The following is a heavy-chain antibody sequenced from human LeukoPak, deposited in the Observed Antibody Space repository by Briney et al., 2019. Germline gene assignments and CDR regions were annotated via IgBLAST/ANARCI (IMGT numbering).Heavy chain of an antibody. CDR1: GGSFSGYY. D-gene: IGHD2-15*01. V-gene: IGHV4-34*01. CDR3: ARGRHSRVYCSGGGCYSDWFDP. CDR2: INHSGST. J-gene: IGHJ5*02. Sequence: PSETLSLTCAVYGGSFSGYYWSWIRQPPGKGLEWIGEINHSGSTNYNPSLKSRVTISVDTSKNQFSLKLSSVTAADTAVYYCARGRHSRVYCSGGGCYSDWFDPWGQGTLVTVSS.